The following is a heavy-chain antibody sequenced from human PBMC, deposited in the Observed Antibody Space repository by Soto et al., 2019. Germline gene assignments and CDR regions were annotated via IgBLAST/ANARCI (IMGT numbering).Heavy chain of an antibody. J-gene: IGHJ6*02. CDR1: GGSISSYY. CDR3: ARTSYYDSTGYYNMDV. V-gene: IGHV4-59*12. Sequence: SETLSLTCTVSGGSISSYYWSWIRQPPGKGLEWIGYIYYSGSTDYDPSLKSRVTISVDTSKNQFSLKLTSVTAADTADYYCARTSYYDSTGYYNMDVWGQGTTVTVSS. D-gene: IGHD3-22*01. CDR2: IYYSGST.